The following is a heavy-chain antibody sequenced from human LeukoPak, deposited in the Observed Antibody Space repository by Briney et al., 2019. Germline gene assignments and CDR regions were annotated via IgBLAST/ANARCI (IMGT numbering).Heavy chain of an antibody. J-gene: IGHJ4*02. CDR1: GFTFSSYG. Sequence: PGGSLRLSCAASGFTFSSYGMHWVRQAPGKGLEWVAVIWYDGSNKYYADSAKGRFTISRDNSKNTLYLQMNSLRAEDTAVYYCVTYSSSWYYFDYWGQGTLVTVSS. CDR3: VTYSSSWYYFDY. D-gene: IGHD6-13*01. CDR2: IWYDGSNK. V-gene: IGHV3-33*01.